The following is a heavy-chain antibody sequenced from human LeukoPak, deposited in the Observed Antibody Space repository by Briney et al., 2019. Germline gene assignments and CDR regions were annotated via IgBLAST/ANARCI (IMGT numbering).Heavy chain of an antibody. CDR1: GFTFSSHW. CDR2: INTDGTNT. Sequence: GGSLRLSCAASGFTFSSHWMTWVRQAPGKGLVWVSRINTDGTNTGYADSVKGRFTISRGNAKNTLYLQMNSLRAEDTAVYYCARDPDCDSTSCYIGPYNWFDPWGQGTLVTVSS. J-gene: IGHJ5*02. V-gene: IGHV3-74*01. CDR3: ARDPDCDSTSCYIGPYNWFDP. D-gene: IGHD2-2*02.